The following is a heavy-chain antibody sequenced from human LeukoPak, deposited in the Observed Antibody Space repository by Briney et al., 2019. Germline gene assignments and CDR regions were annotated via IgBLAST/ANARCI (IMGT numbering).Heavy chain of an antibody. V-gene: IGHV1-69*05. CDR1: GGTFSSYA. Sequence: SVKVSCKASGGTFSSYAISWVRQAPGQGLEWMGGIIPIFDTANYAQKFQGRVTITTDESTSTAYMELSSIRYEDTAVYYCARKRRNIVVVPAATPDNCFDPWGQGTLVTVSS. D-gene: IGHD2-2*01. J-gene: IGHJ5*02. CDR3: ARKRRNIVVVPAATPDNCFDP. CDR2: IIPIFDTA.